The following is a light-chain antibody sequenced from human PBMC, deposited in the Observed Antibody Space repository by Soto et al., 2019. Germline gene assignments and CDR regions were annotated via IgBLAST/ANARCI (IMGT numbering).Light chain of an antibody. CDR1: SSDVGGYNY. CDR3: CSYAGKNLYV. CDR2: EGS. V-gene: IGLV2-23*01. Sequence: QSVLTQPASASGSPGQSITISCTGTSSDVGGYNYVSWFQQHPGKVPKLMIYEGSKRPSGLSDRFSGSKSGNTASLTVSGLQAEDEADYYCCSYAGKNLYVFGSGTKVTVL. J-gene: IGLJ1*01.